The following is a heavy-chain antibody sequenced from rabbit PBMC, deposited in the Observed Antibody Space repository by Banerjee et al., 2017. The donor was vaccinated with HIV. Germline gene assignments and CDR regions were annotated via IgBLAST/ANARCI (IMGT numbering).Heavy chain of an antibody. D-gene: IGHD3-1*01. CDR3: ARWGYGMDL. Sequence: QEQLVESGGGLVQPEGSLTLTCKASGLDFSSSYWICWVRQAPGKGLEWIGCVYTGSSGSTYYASWAKGRFTISKTSSTMVTLQMTSLTAAGTATYFCARWGYGMDLWGPGTLVTVS. CDR2: VYTGSSGST. V-gene: IGHV1S45*01. J-gene: IGHJ6*01. CDR1: GLDFSSSYW.